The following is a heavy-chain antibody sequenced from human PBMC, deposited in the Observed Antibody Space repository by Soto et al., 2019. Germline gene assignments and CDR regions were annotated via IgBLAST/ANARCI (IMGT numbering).Heavy chain of an antibody. CDR2: ISYDGSNK. D-gene: IGHD4-4*01. CDR1: GFTFSSYG. J-gene: IGHJ5*02. CDR3: AKALDTTVTYWFDP. V-gene: IGHV3-30*18. Sequence: GGSLRLSYAASGFTFSSYGMHWVRQAPGKGLEWVAVISYDGSNKYYADSVKGRFTISRDNSKNTLYLQMNSLRAEDTAVYYCAKALDTTVTYWFDPWGQGTLVTVSS.